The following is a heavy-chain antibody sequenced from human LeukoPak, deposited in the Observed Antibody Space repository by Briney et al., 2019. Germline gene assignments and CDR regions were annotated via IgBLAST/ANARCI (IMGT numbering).Heavy chain of an antibody. J-gene: IGHJ4*02. CDR3: ARDRTYSSGTSLDY. D-gene: IGHD6-19*01. Sequence: GGSLRLSCAASGFAFSSYSMNWVRQAPGKGLEWVSCISSSSSTIYYADSVKGRFTISRDNAKNSLYLQMNSLRAEDTAVYYCARDRTYSSGTSLDYWGQGTLVTVSS. V-gene: IGHV3-48*04. CDR1: GFAFSSYS. CDR2: ISSSSSTI.